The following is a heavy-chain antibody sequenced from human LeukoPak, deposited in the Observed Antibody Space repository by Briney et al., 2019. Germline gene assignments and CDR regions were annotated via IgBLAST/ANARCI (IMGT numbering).Heavy chain of an antibody. Sequence: PSETLSLTCTVSGGSISTYYWSWIRRPPGKGLEWIAYIHASGTTNYNHSLKSRITISVDTSKNQFSLKLNSVTAADTAVYYCSRHDVGIVARPFDNWGQGTLVTVSS. CDR1: GGSISTYY. J-gene: IGHJ4*02. V-gene: IGHV4-4*09. CDR2: IHASGTT. D-gene: IGHD6-6*01. CDR3: SRHDVGIVARPFDN.